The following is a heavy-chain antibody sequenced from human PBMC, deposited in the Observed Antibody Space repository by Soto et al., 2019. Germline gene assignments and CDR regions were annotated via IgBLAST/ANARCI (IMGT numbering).Heavy chain of an antibody. CDR1: GYTFTSYG. J-gene: IGHJ4*02. D-gene: IGHD3-10*01. V-gene: IGHV1-18*04. Sequence: ASVKVSCKASGYTFTSYGISWVRQAPGQGLEWMGWISAYNGNTNYAQELQGRVTMTTDTSTSTAYMELRSLRSDDTAVYYCARVHLGSEWFWESLIDYWGQGTLVTVSS. CDR3: ARVHLGSEWFWESLIDY. CDR2: ISAYNGNT.